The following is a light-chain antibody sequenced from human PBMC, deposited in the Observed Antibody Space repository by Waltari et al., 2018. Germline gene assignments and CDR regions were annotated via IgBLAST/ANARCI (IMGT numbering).Light chain of an antibody. V-gene: IGLV2-23*01. J-gene: IGLJ3*02. CDR3: CSYAGSYTWV. Sequence: QSALTQPAPVSGSPGQSITISCTGSSSDVGNYNLVSWYQQYPGKAPKVMIYDDKRRPSGVSDRFSGSKSGNTASLTISGVQAEDEADYYCCSYAGSYTWVFGGGTKLTVL. CDR1: SSDVGNYNL. CDR2: DDK.